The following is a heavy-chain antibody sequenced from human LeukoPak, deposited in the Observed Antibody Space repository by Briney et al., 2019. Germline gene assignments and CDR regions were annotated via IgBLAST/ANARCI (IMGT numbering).Heavy chain of an antibody. V-gene: IGHV3-15*01. CDR3: ARALLFEKVLGDYDSSGYGPL. CDR1: GFTFSNAW. D-gene: IGHD3-22*01. J-gene: IGHJ4*02. CDR2: IKSKTDGGTT. Sequence: PGGSLRLSCAASGFTFSNAWMSWVRQAPGKGLEWVGRIKSKTDGGTTDYAAPVKGRFTISRDDSKNTLYLQMNSLRAEDTAVYYCARALLFEKVLGDYDSSGYGPLWGQGTLVTVSS.